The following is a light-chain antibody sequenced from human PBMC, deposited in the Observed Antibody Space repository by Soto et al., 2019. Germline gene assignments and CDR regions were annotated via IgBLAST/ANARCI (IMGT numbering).Light chain of an antibody. J-gene: IGKJ3*01. CDR1: QSISDW. Sequence: DIQMTQSPSTLSASVGDIVTITFRASQSISDWVAWYQQKPGKAPNLLIFDASTLKSGVPSRFSGFGSGTEFTLTISSLQPEDFATYHCQQLQRTPFTFGPGTKVDIK. CDR3: QQLQRTPFT. V-gene: IGKV1-5*01. CDR2: DAS.